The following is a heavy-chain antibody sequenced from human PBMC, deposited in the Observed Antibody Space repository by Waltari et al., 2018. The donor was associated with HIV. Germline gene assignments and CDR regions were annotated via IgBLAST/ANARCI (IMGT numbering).Heavy chain of an antibody. V-gene: IGHV3-11*01. Sequence: QVQLVESGGGLVKPGGSLRLSCAASGFTFSDYYMSWIRQAPGKGLEWVSYISSSGSTIYYADSVKGRFTISRDNAKNSLYLQMNSLRAEDTAVYYCARSGGDIVVVPAAHTNYYYYGMEVWGQGTTVTVSS. CDR1: GFTFSDYY. D-gene: IGHD2-2*01. J-gene: IGHJ6*02. CDR3: ARSGGDIVVVPAAHTNYYYYGMEV. CDR2: ISSSGSTI.